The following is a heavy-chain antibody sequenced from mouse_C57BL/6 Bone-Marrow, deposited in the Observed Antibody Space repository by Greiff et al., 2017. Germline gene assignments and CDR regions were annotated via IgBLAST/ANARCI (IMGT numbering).Heavy chain of an antibody. V-gene: IGHV10-1*01. CDR1: GFSFNTHA. Sequence: DAGGGLVQPKGSLKLSCAASGFSFNTHAMNWVRQAPGKGLEWVARIRSKSNIYATYSADSVNDRFTISRDDSESMLYLQMNNLKTEDTAVYYCVRLAGTFAYWGQGTLVTVSA. CDR2: IRSKSNIYAT. D-gene: IGHD4-1*01. CDR3: VRLAGTFAY. J-gene: IGHJ3*01.